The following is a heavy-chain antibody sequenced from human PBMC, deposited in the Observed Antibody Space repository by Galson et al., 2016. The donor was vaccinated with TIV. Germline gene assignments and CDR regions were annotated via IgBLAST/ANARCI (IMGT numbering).Heavy chain of an antibody. CDR3: ARGGSDSDY. CDR1: GFTFSNYW. D-gene: IGHD2-21*01. CDR2: IKEDGSEK. J-gene: IGHJ4*02. Sequence: SLRLSCAVSGFTFSNYWMTWVRQAPGKGLEWVANIKEDGSEKNYVDLVKGRFTISRDNAKNSLYLQMNSVRAEDTAVYYCARGGSDSDYWGQGTLVTVSP. V-gene: IGHV3-7*01.